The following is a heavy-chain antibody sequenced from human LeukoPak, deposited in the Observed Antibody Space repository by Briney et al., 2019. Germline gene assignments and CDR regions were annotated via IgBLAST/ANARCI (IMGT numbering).Heavy chain of an antibody. CDR1: GGSISSGDYY. CDR3: ARFSPRAMGNYLDF. V-gene: IGHV4-30-4*01. D-gene: IGHD7-27*01. J-gene: IGHJ4*02. Sequence: SETLSLTCTVSGGSISSGDYYWSWIRQPPGKGLEWIGYIYYSGSTYYNPSLKSRVTISVDTSKNQFSLKLSSVTAADTAVYYCARFSPRAMGNYLDFWGQGTLVTVSS. CDR2: IYYSGST.